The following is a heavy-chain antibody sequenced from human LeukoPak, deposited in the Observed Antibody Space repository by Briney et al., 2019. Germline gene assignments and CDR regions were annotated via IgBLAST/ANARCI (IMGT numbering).Heavy chain of an antibody. CDR2: IAFDGSRK. CDR3: ARGGQTFDP. V-gene: IGHV3-30*03. J-gene: IGHJ5*02. CDR1: GFTFSGYG. Sequence: PGRSLRLSCAASGFTFSGYGMHWVRQAPGKGLEWVTGIAFDGSRKHYADSVKGRFTISRDNSKNSLYLQMNSLRDEDTAVYYCARGGQTFDPWGQGTLVTVSS.